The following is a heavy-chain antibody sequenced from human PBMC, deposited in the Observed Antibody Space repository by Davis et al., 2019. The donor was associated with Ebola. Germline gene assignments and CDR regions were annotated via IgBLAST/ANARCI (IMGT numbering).Heavy chain of an antibody. Sequence: ASVKVSCKASGYTFTSYAMHWVRQAPGQRLEWMGWFNAGNGNTKYSQKFQGRVTITRDTSASTAYMELSSLRSEDTAVYYCARGEQWLTFDYWGQGTLVTVSS. CDR3: ARGEQWLTFDY. CDR1: GYTFTSYA. CDR2: FNAGNGNT. D-gene: IGHD6-19*01. J-gene: IGHJ4*02. V-gene: IGHV1-3*01.